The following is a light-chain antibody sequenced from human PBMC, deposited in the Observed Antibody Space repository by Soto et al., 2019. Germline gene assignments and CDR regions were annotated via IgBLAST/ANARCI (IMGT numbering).Light chain of an antibody. CDR1: QSVSGNY. CDR2: GAS. CDR3: QQYGSSIT. J-gene: IGKJ5*01. V-gene: IGKV3-20*01. Sequence: EIVLKQSPCTLSLSPGERATLSCSASQSVSGNYLAWYQQQPGQAPSLLIYGASTRATGIPDRLTGRGSGTDFALTIRRMEPEDFAVYYCQQYGSSITFGQGTRLEIK.